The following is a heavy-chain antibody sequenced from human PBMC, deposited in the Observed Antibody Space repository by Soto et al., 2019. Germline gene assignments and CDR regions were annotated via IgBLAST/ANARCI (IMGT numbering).Heavy chain of an antibody. CDR3: ARDLGDYYDSSGYFRSWFDP. V-gene: IGHV1-2*02. Sequence: XAVKVSCKASGYPFTDYYMHWVRQAPGQGLEWMGWINPNSGGTNYAQKFQGRVTMTRDTSISTAYMELSRLRSDDTAVYCCARDLGDYYDSSGYFRSWFDPWGQGTLVTVSS. D-gene: IGHD3-22*01. J-gene: IGHJ5*02. CDR1: GYPFTDYY. CDR2: INPNSGGT.